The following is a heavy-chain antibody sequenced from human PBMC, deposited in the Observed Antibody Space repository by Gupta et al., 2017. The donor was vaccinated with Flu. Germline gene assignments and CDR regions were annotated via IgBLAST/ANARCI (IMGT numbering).Heavy chain of an antibody. D-gene: IGHD2-21*01. CDR1: GYTFTDYY. CDR3: ARDHCGDSRCYSDY. J-gene: IGHJ4*02. V-gene: IGHV1-2*02. Sequence: QVRLVQSGAEVKKPGASVKVSCRASGYTFTDYYMHWVRQAPGQGLEWMGWINPNSGATNYAPKFQDRVTLTRDTSISTAYMELSRLRSDDTAVYDCARDHCGDSRCYSDYWGQGTLVTVSS. CDR2: INPNSGAT.